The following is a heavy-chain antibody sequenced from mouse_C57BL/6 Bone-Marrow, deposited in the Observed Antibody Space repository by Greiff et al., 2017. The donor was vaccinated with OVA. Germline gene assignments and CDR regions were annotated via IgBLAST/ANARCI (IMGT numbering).Heavy chain of an antibody. J-gene: IGHJ4*01. CDR2: IYPRDGST. CDR3: ARGGFYDGYVGDY. CDR1: GYTFTSYD. D-gene: IGHD2-3*01. V-gene: IGHV1-85*01. Sequence: VHLVESGTELVKPGASVKLSCKASGYTFTSYDINWVKQRPGQGLEWIGWIYPRDGSTKYNEKFKGKATLTVDTSSSTAYMELHSLTSEDSAVYFCARGGFYDGYVGDYWGQGTSVTVSS.